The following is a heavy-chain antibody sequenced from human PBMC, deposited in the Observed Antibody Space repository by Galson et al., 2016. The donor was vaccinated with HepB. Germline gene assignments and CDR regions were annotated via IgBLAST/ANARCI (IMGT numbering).Heavy chain of an antibody. V-gene: IGHV1-18*01. CDR2: ISAYNGNI. D-gene: IGHD3-16*02. Sequence: SVKVSCKASGYTFTTYGISWVRQAPGQGLEWMGWISAYNGNINYAQKLQDRVTMTTDTSTSTAYVELRSLRSDDAAIYYCARVSGQLSEDYWGQGTLVTGSS. CDR1: GYTFTTYG. CDR3: ARVSGQLSEDY. J-gene: IGHJ4*02.